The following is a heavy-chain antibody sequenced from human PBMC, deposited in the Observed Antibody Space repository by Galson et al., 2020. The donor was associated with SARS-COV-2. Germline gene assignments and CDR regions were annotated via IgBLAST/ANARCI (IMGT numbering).Heavy chain of an antibody. CDR3: ARDRSLPFGETYQD. V-gene: IGHV4-59*01. Sequence: SETLSLTCIVSGDSIVNYYWSWNRQPPGKGLEWSGYIYNSGSSNYNPPLKSRVTMSVDTPKTQFSLTLSSVTAADSAVYYCARDRSLPFGETYQDWGQGTPVTVSS. CDR2: IYNSGSS. D-gene: IGHD2-21*01. J-gene: IGHJ4*02. CDR1: GDSIVNYY.